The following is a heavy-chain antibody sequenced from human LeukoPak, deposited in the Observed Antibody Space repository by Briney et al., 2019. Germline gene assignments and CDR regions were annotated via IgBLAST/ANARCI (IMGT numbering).Heavy chain of an antibody. Sequence: GGSLRLPCAASGFTFSSYAMSWVRQAPGKGLEWVSAISGSGGSTYYADSVKGRFTISRDNSKNTLYLQMNSLRAEDTAVYYCAKDLQWDYYDSSGYGYYYYGMDVWGQGTTVTVSS. J-gene: IGHJ6*02. CDR1: GFTFSSYA. CDR3: AKDLQWDYYDSSGYGYYYYGMDV. D-gene: IGHD3-22*01. CDR2: ISGSGGST. V-gene: IGHV3-23*01.